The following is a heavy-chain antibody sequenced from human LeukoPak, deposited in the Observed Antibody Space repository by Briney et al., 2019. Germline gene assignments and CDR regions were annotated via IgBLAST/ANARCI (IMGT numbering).Heavy chain of an antibody. CDR2: INWNGGST. D-gene: IGHD6-13*01. CDR3: ARGPLLSSSPSLYMDV. J-gene: IGHJ6*03. CDR1: GFTFDDYG. V-gene: IGHV3-20*04. Sequence: GGSLRLSCAASGFTFDDYGMSWVRQAPGKGLEWVSGINWNGGSTGYADSVKGRFTISRDNAKNSLYLQMNSLRAEDTALYYCARGPLLSSSPSLYMDVWGKGTTVTISS.